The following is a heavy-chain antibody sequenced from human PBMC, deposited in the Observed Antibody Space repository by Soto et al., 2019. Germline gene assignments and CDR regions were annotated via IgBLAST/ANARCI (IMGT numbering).Heavy chain of an antibody. D-gene: IGHD3-3*01. CDR2: IYWDEDN. J-gene: IGHJ4*02. CDR1: EFSLSTSGVG. CDR3: AHLKPWTGYYIFDH. Sequence: SGPTLVNPTQTLTLTCTFSEFSLSTSGVGLGWIRQPPGKALERLDLIYWDEDNRHSTPLKTRLTIAKDTSINQVVLTRTNMDPVDADTYYTAHLKPWTGYYIFDHWGQGTLVTVSS. V-gene: IGHV2-5*02.